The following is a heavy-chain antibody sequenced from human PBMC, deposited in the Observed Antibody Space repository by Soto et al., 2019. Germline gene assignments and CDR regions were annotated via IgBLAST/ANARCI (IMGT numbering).Heavy chain of an antibody. Sequence: QVQLVQSGAEVKKPGSSVKVSCKASGGTFSSYTISWVRQAPGQGLEWMGRIIPILGITNDAQKLQSRVTITADKSTSTAYMELSSLRSEDTAVYYCARLCGSCYENWFDHWGQGALVNVSS. J-gene: IGHJ5*02. CDR1: GGTFSSYT. CDR2: IIPILGIT. V-gene: IGHV1-69*02. CDR3: ARLCGSCYENWFDH. D-gene: IGHD2-15*01.